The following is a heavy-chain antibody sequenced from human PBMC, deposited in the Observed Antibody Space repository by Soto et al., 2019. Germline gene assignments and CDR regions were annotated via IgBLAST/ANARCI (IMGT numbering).Heavy chain of an antibody. V-gene: IGHV3-30*02. CDR2: IRDGGGST. J-gene: IGHJ4*02. CDR3: AKDPFIRSWTKYFDY. CDR1: GGSFISYG. Sequence: GGSLRLSCAASGGSFISYGMHWVRQAPGKGLEWVALIRDGGGSTYYADSVKGRFTISRDNSKNTLYLQMNSLRAEDTAVYYCAKDPFIRSWTKYFDYWGQGTLVTVSS. D-gene: IGHD6-13*01.